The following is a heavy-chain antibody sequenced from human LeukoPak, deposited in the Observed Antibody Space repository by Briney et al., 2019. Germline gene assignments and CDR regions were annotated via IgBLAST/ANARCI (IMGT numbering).Heavy chain of an antibody. J-gene: IGHJ4*02. CDR1: GFTFSSYE. D-gene: IGHD1-26*01. Sequence: GGSLRLSCAASGFTFSSYEMNWVRQAPGKGLEWVSFVSSSGTTINQPDSVKGRFTISRDNAKNSVHLQMDNLRVEDTAVYYCARGWDRAHPTGFEFDVWGQGTLVTVSS. CDR2: VSSSGTTI. CDR3: ARGWDRAHPTGFEFDV. V-gene: IGHV3-48*03.